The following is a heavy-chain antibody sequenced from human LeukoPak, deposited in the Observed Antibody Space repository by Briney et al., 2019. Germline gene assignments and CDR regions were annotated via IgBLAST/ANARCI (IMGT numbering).Heavy chain of an antibody. Sequence: SETLSLTCAVSGGSISSSNWWSWVRQPPGKGLEWIGEIYHSGSTNYNPSLKSRVTISVDKSKNQFSLKLSSVTAADTAVYYCARLIMALVYYYDRPLPGVWGQGTLVTVSS. V-gene: IGHV4-4*02. J-gene: IGHJ4*02. D-gene: IGHD3-22*01. CDR2: IYHSGST. CDR3: ARLIMALVYYYDRPLPGV. CDR1: GGSISSSNW.